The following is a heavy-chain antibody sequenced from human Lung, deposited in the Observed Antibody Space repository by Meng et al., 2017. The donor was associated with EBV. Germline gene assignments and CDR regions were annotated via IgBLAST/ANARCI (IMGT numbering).Heavy chain of an antibody. CDR2: IKTSGNT. D-gene: IGHD3-22*01. J-gene: IGHJ2*01. V-gene: IGHV4-4*07. CDR1: GGSFNNYD. Sequence: GLLEQPGPVLVQPSEPLSLTVTGAGGSFNNYDWGWIRQPAGKGLEWIGHIKTSGNTTYNPSLKSRITMSMDTSKNHFSLNLSSVTAADTAVYYCARLVITMILGTPIWSFDLWGRGTLVTVSS. CDR3: ARLVITMILGTPIWSFDL.